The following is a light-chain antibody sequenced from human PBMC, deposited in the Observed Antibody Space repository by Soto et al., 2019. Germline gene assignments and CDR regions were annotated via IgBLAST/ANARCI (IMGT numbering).Light chain of an antibody. CDR3: QRYNTAPWT. J-gene: IGKJ1*01. CDR1: QGINNY. CDR2: AAS. V-gene: IGKV1-27*01. Sequence: DIQMTQSPSSLSASVGDRVTITCRASQGINNYLAWYQQKPWKVPKLLIYAASTLQSGVPSWFSGSGSGTDSTLTISNLQPEYVATYYCQRYNTAPWTFGQGTKVEIK.